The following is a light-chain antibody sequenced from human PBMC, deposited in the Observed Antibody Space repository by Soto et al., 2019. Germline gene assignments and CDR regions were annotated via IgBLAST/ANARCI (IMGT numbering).Light chain of an antibody. V-gene: IGLV2-11*01. J-gene: IGLJ1*01. CDR2: NVN. CDR1: SSDVGSYDY. Sequence: QSALIQPPSVSGSPGQSVTISCTGTSSDVGSYDYVSWYQQHPGTVPKPMIYNVNTQPSGVPDRFSGSKSGNTASMAISGLRSDDEADYFCATWDDSLNGFYVFGTGTKVTVL. CDR3: ATWDDSLNGFYV.